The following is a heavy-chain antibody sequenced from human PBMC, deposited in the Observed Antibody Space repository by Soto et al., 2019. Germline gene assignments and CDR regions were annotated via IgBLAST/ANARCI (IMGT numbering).Heavy chain of an antibody. CDR3: ARFRFLEWLRLGTGAFDI. V-gene: IGHV4-4*07. D-gene: IGHD3-3*01. CDR1: GGSISSYY. J-gene: IGHJ3*02. CDR2: IYTSGST. Sequence: SETLSLTCTVSGGSISSYYWSWIRQPAGKGLEWIGRIYTSGSTNYNPSLKSRVTMSVDTSKNQFSLKLSSVTAADTAVYYCARFRFLEWLRLGTGAFDIWGQGTMGTVSS.